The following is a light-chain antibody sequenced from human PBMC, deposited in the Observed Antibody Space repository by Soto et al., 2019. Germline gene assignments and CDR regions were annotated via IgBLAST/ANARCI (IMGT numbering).Light chain of an antibody. Sequence: EMVLTQSPGTLSLSPGERATLSCRASQSVSSAYLAWYQQIPGQAPRLLIYGASSRATGIPDRFSGRGSGTDFTLTISGLEPEEFAVYYCQQSGSSFYTFGQGTMLEIK. CDR3: QQSGSSFYT. J-gene: IGKJ2*01. V-gene: IGKV3-20*01. CDR2: GAS. CDR1: QSVSSAY.